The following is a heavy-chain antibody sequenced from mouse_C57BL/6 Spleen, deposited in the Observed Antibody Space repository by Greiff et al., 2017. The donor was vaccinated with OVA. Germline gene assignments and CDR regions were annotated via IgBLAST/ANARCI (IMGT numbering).Heavy chain of an antibody. V-gene: IGHV1-55*01. CDR1: GYTFTSYW. J-gene: IGHJ4*01. CDR2: IYPGSGST. Sequence: VQLQQPGAELVKPGASVKMSCKASGYTFTSYWITWVKQRPGQGLEWIGDIYPGSGSTNYNEKFKSTATLTVDTSSSTAYMQLSSLTSEDSAVYYGARSDYYCSRGYAMDYWGQGTSVTVSS. CDR3: ARSDYYCSRGYAMDY. D-gene: IGHD1-1*01.